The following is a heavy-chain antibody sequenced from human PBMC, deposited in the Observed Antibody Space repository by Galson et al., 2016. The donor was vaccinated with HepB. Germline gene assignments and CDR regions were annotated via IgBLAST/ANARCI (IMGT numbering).Heavy chain of an antibody. CDR3: VQGSTAPAV. CDR2: ISRSGDSK. J-gene: IGHJ3*01. D-gene: IGHD2-2*01. CDR1: GFTFRNYG. Sequence: SLRLSCAASGFTFRNYGMTWVRQAPGKGLEVVSSISRSGDSKYYADSVKGRFTISRDNSKNTLSLQMNSLTADDTAIYYCVQGSTAPAVWGQGTMVTVSS. V-gene: IGHV3-23*01.